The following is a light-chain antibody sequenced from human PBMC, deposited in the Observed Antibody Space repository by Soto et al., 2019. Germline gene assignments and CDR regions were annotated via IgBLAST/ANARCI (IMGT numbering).Light chain of an antibody. J-gene: IGKJ2*01. CDR1: QGVSGNF. V-gene: IGKV3-20*01. CDR2: AAS. CDR3: QQYDSSPPNT. Sequence: EIVLTQSPDTLSLSPGERATLSCRARQGVSGNFLAWYQHRPGQAPRLLIYAASSRPTGIPDRFSGSGSGTDFTLTISRLEPEDFEVYYCQQYDSSPPNTFGQGTRLEIK.